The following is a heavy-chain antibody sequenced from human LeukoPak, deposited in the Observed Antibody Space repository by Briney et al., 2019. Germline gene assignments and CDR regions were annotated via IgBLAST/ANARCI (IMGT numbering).Heavy chain of an antibody. CDR1: GYTFTDYY. CDR3: ARANSLYCSSSTCLFDY. J-gene: IGHJ4*02. V-gene: IGHV1-2*02. CDR2: INPNDGDT. Sequence: ASVKVSCRASGYTFTDYYMHWVRQAPGQGFEWMGWINPNDGDTNYAQKFQGRVTMTRDTSISTAHMEVSRLRSDDTAVYYCARANSLYCSSSTCLFDYWGQGTLVTVSS. D-gene: IGHD2-2*01.